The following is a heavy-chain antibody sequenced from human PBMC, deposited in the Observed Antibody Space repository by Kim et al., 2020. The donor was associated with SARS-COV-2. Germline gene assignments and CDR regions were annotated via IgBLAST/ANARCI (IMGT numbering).Heavy chain of an antibody. CDR3: ARVILPRFQLFDYNFYGMDV. V-gene: IGHV3-21*01. Sequence: GGSLRLSCAASGFTFGDYSFIWVRQAPGKGLEWVSSISSSSSRYISYADSVQGRFTVSRDNAKKSLYLQMNNLRPEDTAVYFCARVILPRFQLFDYNFYGMDVWGQGTTVTVS. CDR2: ISSSSSRYI. D-gene: IGHD2-2*01. J-gene: IGHJ6*02. CDR1: GFTFGDYS.